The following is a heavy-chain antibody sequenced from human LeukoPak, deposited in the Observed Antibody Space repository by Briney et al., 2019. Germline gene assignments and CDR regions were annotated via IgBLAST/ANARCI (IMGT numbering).Heavy chain of an antibody. D-gene: IGHD4-23*01. CDR2: ISPGGDTI. CDR1: GFTFSSYE. J-gene: IGHJ4*02. V-gene: IGHV3-23*01. CDR3: ARRTTVVGPAPFDH. Sequence: PGGSLRLSCAASGFTFSSYEMNWVRQAPGKGLEWVSAISPGGDTIYYLDSVKGRFTISRDNSKNTLYLQMNSLRAEDTAVYYCARRTTVVGPAPFDHWGQGTLVTVSS.